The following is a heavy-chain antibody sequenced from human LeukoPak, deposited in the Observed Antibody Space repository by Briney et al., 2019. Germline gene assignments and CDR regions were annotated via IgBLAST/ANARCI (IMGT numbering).Heavy chain of an antibody. J-gene: IGHJ4*02. D-gene: IGHD5-12*01. CDR3: ARSLGGYID. V-gene: IGHV4-34*01. CDR2: INHSGST. Sequence: SETLSLTCAVYGGSFSGYYWSWIRQPTGKGLEWIGEINHSGSTNYNPSLKSRVTISVDTSKNQFSLKLSSVTAADTAVYYCARSLGGYIDWGQGTLVTVSS. CDR1: GGSFSGYY.